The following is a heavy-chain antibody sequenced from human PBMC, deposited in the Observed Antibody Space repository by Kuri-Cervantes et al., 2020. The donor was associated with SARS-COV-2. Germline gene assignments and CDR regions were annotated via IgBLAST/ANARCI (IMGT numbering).Heavy chain of an antibody. CDR2: IYSGGST. Sequence: GGSLRLSCAASGFTVSSNYMSWVRQAPGKGLEWVSVIYSGGSTYYADSVKGRFTISRDNSKNTLYLQMNSLRAEDTAVYYCAKDFGTMVQGVIYYWGQGTLVTVSS. V-gene: IGHV3-53*01. CDR3: AKDFGTMVQGVIYY. CDR1: GFTVSSNY. D-gene: IGHD3-10*01. J-gene: IGHJ4*02.